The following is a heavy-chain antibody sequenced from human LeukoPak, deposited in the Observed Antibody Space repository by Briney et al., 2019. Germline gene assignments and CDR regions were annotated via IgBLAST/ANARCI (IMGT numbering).Heavy chain of an antibody. CDR2: ISAYNGHT. V-gene: IGHV1-18*01. Sequence: ASVKVSCKASGYTFTSYGISWVRQAPGQGLEWMGWISAYNGHTNYAQKLQGRVTMTTDTSTSTAYMELRSLRSDDTAVYYCARVEVVVAANNWFDPWGQGTLVTVSS. CDR3: ARVEVVVAANNWFDP. J-gene: IGHJ5*02. D-gene: IGHD2-15*01. CDR1: GYTFTSYG.